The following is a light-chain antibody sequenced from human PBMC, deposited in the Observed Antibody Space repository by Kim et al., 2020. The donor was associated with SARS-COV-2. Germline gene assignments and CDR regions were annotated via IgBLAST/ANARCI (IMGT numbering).Light chain of an antibody. Sequence: DIQMTQSPSTLPASVGDTVTITCRASQNVNNWVAWYQQKPGKAPKVLMSYASTLKSGVPSRFSGGGSGTEFTLTITSLQPDDFATYYCQQFHSYSRTFGQGTKLEI. CDR1: QNVNNW. CDR3: QQFHSYSRT. CDR2: YAS. J-gene: IGKJ2*02. V-gene: IGKV1-5*03.